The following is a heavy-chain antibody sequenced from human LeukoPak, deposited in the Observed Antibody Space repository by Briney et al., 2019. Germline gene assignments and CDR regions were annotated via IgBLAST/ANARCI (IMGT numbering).Heavy chain of an antibody. CDR1: GCTFTGYY. CDR3: ARAGYYYDSSGYWDYFDY. Sequence: ASVKVSCKASGCTFTGYYMHWVRQAPGQGLEWMGWINPNSGGTNYAQKFQGRVTMTRDTSISTAYMELSRLRSDDTAVYYCARAGYYYDSSGYWDYFDYWGQGTLVTVSS. D-gene: IGHD3-22*01. V-gene: IGHV1-2*02. J-gene: IGHJ4*02. CDR2: INPNSGGT.